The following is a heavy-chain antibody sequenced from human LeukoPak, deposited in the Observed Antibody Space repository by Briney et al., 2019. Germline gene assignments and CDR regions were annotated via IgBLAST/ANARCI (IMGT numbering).Heavy chain of an antibody. CDR2: ISSDGGST. Sequence: PGGSLRLSCAASGFTFSDYAMHWVRQAPGKGLEYVSAISSDGGSTYYANSVKARFTISRDNARNSLYLQMNSLRAEDTALYYCARDGDTVLTRGYYYYMDVWGKGTTVTVSS. J-gene: IGHJ6*03. CDR3: ARDGDTVLTRGYYYYMDV. CDR1: GFTFSDYA. D-gene: IGHD4-23*01. V-gene: IGHV3-64*01.